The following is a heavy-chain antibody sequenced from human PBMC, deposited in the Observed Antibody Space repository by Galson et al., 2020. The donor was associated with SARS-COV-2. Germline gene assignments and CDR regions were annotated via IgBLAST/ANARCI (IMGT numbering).Heavy chain of an antibody. D-gene: IGHD3-16*01. CDR3: ARNSVWDYSGEYYRFQSPY. Sequence: AGGSLRLSCAASGFSFSDYYMSWVRQDPGRGLEWVSYMDSGGKTKSYADSVKGRFTISRDNAKRSLFLQMNSLRAEDTAVYYCARNSVWDYSGEYYRFQSPYWGQGTLVAVSS. CDR2: MDSGGKTK. CDR1: GFSFSDYY. V-gene: IGHV3-11*01. J-gene: IGHJ4*02.